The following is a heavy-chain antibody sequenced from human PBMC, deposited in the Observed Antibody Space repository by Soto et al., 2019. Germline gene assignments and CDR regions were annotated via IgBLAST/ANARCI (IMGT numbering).Heavy chain of an antibody. J-gene: IGHJ5*02. Sequence: QVTVEESGPVLVKPTETLTLSCTVSGFSLSNAGLGVSWIRQPPGKALEWLAHIFSNDEKSYSTSLKSRLTISKDTSKSQVALTMTNMDPVDTATYYCASTYSASWYWFDPWGQGTLVTVSS. CDR2: IFSNDEK. CDR1: GFSLSNAGLG. D-gene: IGHD6-13*01. V-gene: IGHV2-26*04. CDR3: ASTYSASWYWFDP.